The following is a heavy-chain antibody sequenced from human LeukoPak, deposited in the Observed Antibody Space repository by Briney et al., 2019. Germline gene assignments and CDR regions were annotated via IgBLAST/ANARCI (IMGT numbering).Heavy chain of an antibody. CDR3: AKDVYDSSGFSDY. Sequence: PGGSLRLSCAASGFTFSSYSMNWVRQAPGKGLEWVSYISSSSSTIYYADSVKGRFTISRDYSKNTLYLQMNSLRAEDTAVYYCAKDVYDSSGFSDYWGQGTLVTVSS. D-gene: IGHD3-22*01. J-gene: IGHJ4*02. CDR2: ISSSSSTI. V-gene: IGHV3-48*01. CDR1: GFTFSSYS.